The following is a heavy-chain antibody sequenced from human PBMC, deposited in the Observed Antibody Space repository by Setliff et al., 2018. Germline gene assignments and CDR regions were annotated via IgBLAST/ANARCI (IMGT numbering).Heavy chain of an antibody. Sequence: ASVKVSCKASGYTFTSYDINWVRQATGQGLEWMGWMNPNSGNTGYAQKFQGRATMTTDTSTRTAYMEVTSLRSDDTAVYYCATEKFPGDWGDYWGQGTLVTVSS. D-gene: IGHD2-21*01. V-gene: IGHV1-8*01. J-gene: IGHJ4*02. CDR3: ATEKFPGDWGDY. CDR1: GYTFTSYD. CDR2: MNPNSGNT.